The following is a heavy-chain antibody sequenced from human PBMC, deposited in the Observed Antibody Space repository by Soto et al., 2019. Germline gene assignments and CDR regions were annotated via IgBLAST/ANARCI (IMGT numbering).Heavy chain of an antibody. CDR1: GFTFTTYA. D-gene: IGHD3-3*01. Sequence: QVQLVESGGGVVQPGRSLRLSCAASGFTFTTYALHWVRLAPGKGLEWVAFISNDGRSKYYADSVKGRFTISRDNSKNALYLQMNSLRSDDTAVYSCARDQCFGGGTICYYFDFRGQGTLVTFSS. CDR2: ISNDGRSK. V-gene: IGHV3-30*04. CDR3: ARDQCFGGGTICYYFDF. J-gene: IGHJ4*02.